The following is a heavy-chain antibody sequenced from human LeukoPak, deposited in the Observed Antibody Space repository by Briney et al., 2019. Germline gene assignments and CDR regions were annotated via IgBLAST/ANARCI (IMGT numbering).Heavy chain of an antibody. V-gene: IGHV1-69*13. CDR1: GGTFSSYA. Sequence: ASVKVSCKASGGTFSSYAISWVRRAPGQGLEWMGGIIPIFGTANYAQKFQGRVTITADESTSTAYMELSSLRSEDTAVYYCARAVGSGRPSYGMDVWGQGTTVTVSS. J-gene: IGHJ6*02. CDR3: ARAVGSGRPSYGMDV. CDR2: IIPIFGTA. D-gene: IGHD3-10*01.